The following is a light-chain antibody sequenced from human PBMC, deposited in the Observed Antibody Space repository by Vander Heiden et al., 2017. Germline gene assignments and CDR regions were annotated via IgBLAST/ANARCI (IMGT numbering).Light chain of an antibody. CDR3: HQYDNLPYT. Sequence: DIQMTQSPSSLSASVVGRVTITCQASEDITIYLNWYQQKPGKAPQLLNYDTSNLETGVSSRFSGSGSGTYFTFTISSLQPEDIATYYCHQYDNLPYTFGQGTKLGIK. J-gene: IGKJ2*01. CDR2: DTS. CDR1: EDITIY. V-gene: IGKV1-33*01.